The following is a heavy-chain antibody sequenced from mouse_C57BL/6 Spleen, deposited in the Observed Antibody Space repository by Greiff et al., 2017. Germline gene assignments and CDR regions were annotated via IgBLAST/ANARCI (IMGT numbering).Heavy chain of an antibody. Sequence: QVQLKQSGAELVKPGASVKISCKASGYAFSSYWMNWVKQRPGKGLEWIGQIYPGDGDTNYNGKFKGKATLTADKSSSTAYMQLSSLTSEGSAVYFCARQTGDYDYAMDDWGQGTSGTVSS. CDR1: GYAFSSYW. D-gene: IGHD2-4*01. V-gene: IGHV1-80*01. J-gene: IGHJ4*01. CDR2: IYPGDGDT. CDR3: ARQTGDYDYAMDD.